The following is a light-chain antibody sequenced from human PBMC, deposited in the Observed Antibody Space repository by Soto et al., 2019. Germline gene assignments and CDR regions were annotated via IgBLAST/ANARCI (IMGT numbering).Light chain of an antibody. CDR1: QSLTNTF. CDR2: GAS. J-gene: IGKJ4*01. Sequence: EILLTQSPGTLSLSPGDRATLSCRASQSLTNTFLAWYQQIPGQTPRLLIYGASTRATGIPDRFSGSGSGTEFPLPLSRLEPEDFAGYFWPQYGTLPLSFGGGTKVEIK. V-gene: IGKV3-20*01. CDR3: PQYGTLPLS.